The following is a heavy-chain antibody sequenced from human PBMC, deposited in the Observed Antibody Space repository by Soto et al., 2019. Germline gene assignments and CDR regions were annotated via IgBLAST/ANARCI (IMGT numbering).Heavy chain of an antibody. CDR1: GGSISTYY. D-gene: IGHD3-10*01. CDR2: ISYSGSA. J-gene: IGHJ4*02. Sequence: SETLSLTCTVSGGSISTYYWNWIRHPPGKELEWIAYISYSGSAIYNPSLQSRVSISVDTSKNQFSLKLTSVTAADTAVYYCARGSGNYFPFDSWGQGTLVTVSS. V-gene: IGHV4-59*01. CDR3: ARGSGNYFPFDS.